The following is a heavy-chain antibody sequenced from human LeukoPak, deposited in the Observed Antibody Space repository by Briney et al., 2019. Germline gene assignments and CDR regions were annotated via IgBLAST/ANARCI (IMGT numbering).Heavy chain of an antibody. D-gene: IGHD5-12*01. CDR1: GFTFSSYS. CDR3: APALSLYDYIYFDY. J-gene: IGHJ4*02. V-gene: IGHV3-21*01. Sequence: KSGGSLRLSCAASGFTFSSYSMNWVRQAPGKGLEWVSSISSSSSYIYYADSVKGRFTISRDNAKNSLYLQMNSLRAEDTAVYYCAPALSLYDYIYFDYWGQGTLVTVSS. CDR2: ISSSSSYI.